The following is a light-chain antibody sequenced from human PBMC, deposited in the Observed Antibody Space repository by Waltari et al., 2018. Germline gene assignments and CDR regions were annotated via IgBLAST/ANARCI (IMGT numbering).Light chain of an antibody. Sequence: QSALTQPASVSGSPGQSIALSRTGTSSDVGGDYSVSWYQHHPGKAPKLIIYNVFHRPSGISDRFSGSKSGNMASLTISGLQTEDEADYHCSSYTTTNTLVFGGGTKLTVL. CDR2: NVF. CDR3: SSYTTTNTLV. J-gene: IGLJ3*02. V-gene: IGLV2-14*03. CDR1: SSDVGGDYS.